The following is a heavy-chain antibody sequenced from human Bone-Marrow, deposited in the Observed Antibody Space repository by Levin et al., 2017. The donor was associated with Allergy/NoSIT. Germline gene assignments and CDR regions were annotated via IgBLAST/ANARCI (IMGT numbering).Heavy chain of an antibody. Sequence: TSSETLSLTCAVSGGSFSEYYWTWIRQPPGKGLEWIGEIFHSGSTKYNPSLESRVSISVDTSKNQFSLKLTSVTAADTAVYYCARTPPRGFNFNRNDYYYYGMDVWGQGTTVTVSS. D-gene: IGHD1-14*01. J-gene: IGHJ6*02. CDR3: ARTPPRGFNFNRNDYYYYGMDV. CDR1: GGSFSEYY. V-gene: IGHV4-34*12. CDR2: IFHSGST.